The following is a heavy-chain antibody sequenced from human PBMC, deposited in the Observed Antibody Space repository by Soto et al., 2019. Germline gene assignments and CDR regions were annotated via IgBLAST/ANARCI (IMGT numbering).Heavy chain of an antibody. V-gene: IGHV3-74*01. J-gene: IGHJ4*02. CDR3: VRGYSGTYRIDF. Sequence: GGSLRLSCAASGFTFSNYWMHWVRQVPGKGLVWVSRINSDGRTTNYTDSVKGLFIISRDNAKSTVHLQMNSLRAEDTAVYYCVRGYSGTYRIDFWGQGALVTVSS. CDR2: INSDGRTT. D-gene: IGHD1-26*01. CDR1: GFTFSNYW.